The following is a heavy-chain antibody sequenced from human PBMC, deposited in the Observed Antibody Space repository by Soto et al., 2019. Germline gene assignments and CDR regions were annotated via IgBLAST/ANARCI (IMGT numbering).Heavy chain of an antibody. Sequence: QITLKESGPTLVKPTQTLTLTCTFSGFSLSDSAVGENWIRQPPGKPLEWLALIYWDDTKHYSSSLRNRLTITKDTSKNQVVLTMTNMDPVDTATYYCAHGSGWLSDQWGQGTLVTVSS. CDR1: GFSLSDSAVG. J-gene: IGHJ4*02. V-gene: IGHV2-5*02. CDR2: IYWDDTK. CDR3: AHGSGWLSDQ. D-gene: IGHD6-19*01.